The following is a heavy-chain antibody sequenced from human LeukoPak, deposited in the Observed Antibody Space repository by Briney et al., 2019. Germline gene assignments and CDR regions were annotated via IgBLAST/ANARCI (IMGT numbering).Heavy chain of an antibody. CDR1: GGSISSYY. J-gene: IGHJ4*02. D-gene: IGHD6-13*01. CDR2: IYYSGST. CDR3: ARDKDTSSCLDY. V-gene: IGHV4-59*01. Sequence: SETLSLTCTVPGGSISSYYWSWIRQPPGKGLEWIGYIYYSGSTKYNPSFKSRVTISVDTSKNQFSLKLSSVTAADTAVYYCARDKDTSSCLDYWGQGTLVTVSS.